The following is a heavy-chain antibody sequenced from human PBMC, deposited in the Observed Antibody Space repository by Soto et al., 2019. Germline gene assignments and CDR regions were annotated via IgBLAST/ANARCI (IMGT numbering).Heavy chain of an antibody. D-gene: IGHD3-10*01. Sequence: SETLSLTCAVSGGSIISSNCLILFRHPPGKVLEWIGGIYHSGSTNYNPSLKSRVTISVDKSKNQFSLKLSSVTAADTAVYYCARKYYYGSGSFAEYYFDYWGQGTLVTVSS. J-gene: IGHJ4*02. CDR3: ARKYYYGSGSFAEYYFDY. CDR2: IYHSGST. V-gene: IGHV4-4*02. CDR1: GGSIISSNC.